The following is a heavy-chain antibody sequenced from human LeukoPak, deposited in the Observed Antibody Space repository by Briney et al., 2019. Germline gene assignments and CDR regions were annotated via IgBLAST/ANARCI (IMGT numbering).Heavy chain of an antibody. CDR3: ARDHSTGRDFDY. Sequence: PGGSLRLSCTASGFTFSTYWMTWVRQAPGKGLEWVASINQDENHRHYVPSVKGRFTISRDNAKNSLYLQMNSLRDEDTAVYYCARDHSTGRDFDYWGQGTLVTVSS. CDR2: INQDENHR. CDR1: GFTFSTYW. D-gene: IGHD2/OR15-2a*01. V-gene: IGHV3-7*01. J-gene: IGHJ4*02.